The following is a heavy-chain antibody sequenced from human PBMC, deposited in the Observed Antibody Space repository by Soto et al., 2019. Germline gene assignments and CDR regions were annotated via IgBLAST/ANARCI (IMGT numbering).Heavy chain of an antibody. Sequence: PGESLKISCKGSGYSFTSYWIGWVRQMPGKGLEWMGIIYPGDSDTRYSPSFQGQVTISADKSISTAYLQWSSLKASDTAMYYCATGIVVVPASGRRRSYYYYGMDVWGQGTTVTVSS. CDR1: GYSFTSYW. V-gene: IGHV5-51*01. D-gene: IGHD2-2*01. J-gene: IGHJ6*02. CDR3: ATGIVVVPASGRRRSYYYYGMDV. CDR2: IYPGDSDT.